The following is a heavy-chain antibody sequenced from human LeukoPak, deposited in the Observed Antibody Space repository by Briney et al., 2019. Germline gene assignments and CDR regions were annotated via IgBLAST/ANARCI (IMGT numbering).Heavy chain of an antibody. D-gene: IGHD3-3*01. CDR2: IYYSGST. V-gene: IGHV4-39*07. CDR3: AREGVEGGLGVVISRSSRYYYYMDV. Sequence: SETLSLTCTVSGGSISSSSYYWGWIRQPPGKGLEWIGSIYYSGSTYYNPSLKSRVTISVDTSKNQFSLKLSSVTAADTAVYYCAREGVEGGLGVVISRSSRYYYYMDVWGKGTTVTVSS. J-gene: IGHJ6*03. CDR1: GGSISSSSYY.